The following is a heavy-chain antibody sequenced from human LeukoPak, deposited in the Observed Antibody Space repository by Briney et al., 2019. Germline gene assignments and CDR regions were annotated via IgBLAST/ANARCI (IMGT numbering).Heavy chain of an antibody. J-gene: IGHJ4*02. D-gene: IGHD6-6*01. CDR1: GVTFSNAW. Sequence: PGGSLRLSCAASGVTFSNAWMNWVRQAPGKGLEWLSYISSSGGTIYYADSVKGRFTISRDNAKNSLYLQMNSLRAEDTAVYYCARPYSSSFWGQGTLVTVSS. CDR3: ARPYSSSF. CDR2: ISSSGGTI. V-gene: IGHV3-48*01.